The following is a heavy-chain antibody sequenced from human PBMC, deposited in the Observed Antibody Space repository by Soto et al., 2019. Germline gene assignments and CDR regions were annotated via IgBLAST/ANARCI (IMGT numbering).Heavy chain of an antibody. CDR1: GFTFSSHA. V-gene: IGHV3-33*01. Sequence: QEQLVESGGGVVQPGESLRLSCAASGFTFSSHAMHWVRQAPGKGLEWVAVVWYDGSNKYYAESVKGRFTISRDNSKNTLYLQMNNLRAEDMAVYYSVREFRNDFWSGYRNYYFDYWGQGTLVTVSS. D-gene: IGHD3-3*01. CDR3: VREFRNDFWSGYRNYYFDY. J-gene: IGHJ4*02. CDR2: VWYDGSNK.